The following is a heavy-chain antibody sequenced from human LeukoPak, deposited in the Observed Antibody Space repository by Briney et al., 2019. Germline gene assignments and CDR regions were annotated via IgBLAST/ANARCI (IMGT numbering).Heavy chain of an antibody. V-gene: IGHV3-48*01. J-gene: IGHJ4*02. D-gene: IGHD3-16*01. CDR3: ARGRGTYSDY. Sequence: GGSLRLSCAASGFTFSSYSMNWVRQAPGKGLEWVSYISSSSSTIYYADSVKGRFTISRDNAKNSLFLQMNSLRADDTAVYYCARGRGTYSDYWGQGTLVTVSS. CDR1: GFTFSSYS. CDR2: ISSSSSTI.